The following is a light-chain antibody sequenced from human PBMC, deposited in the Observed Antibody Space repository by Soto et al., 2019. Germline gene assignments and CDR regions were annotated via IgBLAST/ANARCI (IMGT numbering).Light chain of an antibody. J-gene: IGLJ1*01. CDR3: SSYAGTNNYV. CDR2: SDY. Sequence: QSVLTQPPSASGAPGQRVTISCSGSSSNIGSNTVNWYQQLPGAAPKLLIYSDYQRPSGVPNRFSGSKSGTSVSLAISGLQSEDEADYYCSSYAGTNNYVFGTGTKLTVL. V-gene: IGLV1-44*01. CDR1: SSNIGSNT.